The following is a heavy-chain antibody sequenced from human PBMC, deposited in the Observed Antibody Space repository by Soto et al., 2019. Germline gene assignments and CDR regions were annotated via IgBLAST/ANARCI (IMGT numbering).Heavy chain of an antibody. D-gene: IGHD3-9*01. V-gene: IGHV3-11*01. CDR3: GGGYYDILTGTPYFDY. CDR2: ISSSGSTI. Sequence: ESGGGLVKPGGSLRLSCAASGFTFSDYYMSWIRQAPGKGLEWVSYISSSGSTIYYADSVKGRFTISRDNAKNSLYLQMNSLRAEDTAVYYCGGGYYDILTGTPYFDYWGQGTLVTVSS. CDR1: GFTFSDYY. J-gene: IGHJ4*02.